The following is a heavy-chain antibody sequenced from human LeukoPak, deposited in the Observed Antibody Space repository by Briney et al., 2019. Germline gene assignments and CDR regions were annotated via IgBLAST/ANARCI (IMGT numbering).Heavy chain of an antibody. CDR1: GDTVSSNSSA. CDR2: THYRCKWYH. V-gene: IGHV6-1*01. D-gene: IGHD6-19*01. J-gene: IGHJ4*02. Sequence: SQTLSLTCAISGDTVSSNSSARSWIRQSPSRGLEWLGRTHYRCKWYHDYAVSVRSRVSVNPDTSKNQCSLQLNSVTPEDTAVYYCARFLGIGSQRYYFDSWGQGTLVTVSS. CDR3: ARFLGIGSQRYYFDS.